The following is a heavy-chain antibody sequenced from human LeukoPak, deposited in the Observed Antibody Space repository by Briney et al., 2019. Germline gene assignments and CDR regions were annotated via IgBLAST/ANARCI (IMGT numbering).Heavy chain of an antibody. CDR2: IIPIFGTA. V-gene: IGHV1-69*05. Sequence: SVKVSCKASGGTFSSYAISWVRQAPGQGLEWMGGIIPIFGTANYAQKFQGRVTITTDESTSAAYMELSSLRSEDTAVYYCATVAGYYYYYYMDVWGKGTTVTVSS. D-gene: IGHD6-19*01. J-gene: IGHJ6*03. CDR3: ATVAGYYYYYYMDV. CDR1: GGTFSSYA.